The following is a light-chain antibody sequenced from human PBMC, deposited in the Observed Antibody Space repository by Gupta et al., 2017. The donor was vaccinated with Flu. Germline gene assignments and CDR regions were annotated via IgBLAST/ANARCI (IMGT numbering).Light chain of an antibody. CDR1: SSDVGNDNL. Sequence: QHARPQPATVSGPHGQSITTACTGTSSDVGNDNLVSWYQQHPGQAPMLVIYDGSNRPAGVSNRFSGSTSGNTATLTIYGVEAGDEEDYYCHSYDSSSVVFGGGTKLTVL. J-gene: IGLJ2*01. CDR2: DGS. CDR3: HSYDSSSVV. V-gene: IGLV2-23*01.